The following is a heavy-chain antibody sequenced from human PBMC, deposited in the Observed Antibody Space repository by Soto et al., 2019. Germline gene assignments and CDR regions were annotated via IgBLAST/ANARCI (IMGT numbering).Heavy chain of an antibody. CDR1: GLTFSTYW. D-gene: IGHD3-10*01. V-gene: IGHV3-7*03. Sequence: VQLVESGGRVVQPGGSLRLSCAASGLTFSTYWMTWVRQAPGKGLEWVANIKNDGSEKYYVDSVKGRFTISRDNAKSSLYLQLDSLRPEDTALFYCARDYKGRVKWGQGTLVIVSA. CDR3: ARDYKGRVK. CDR2: IKNDGSEK. J-gene: IGHJ4*02.